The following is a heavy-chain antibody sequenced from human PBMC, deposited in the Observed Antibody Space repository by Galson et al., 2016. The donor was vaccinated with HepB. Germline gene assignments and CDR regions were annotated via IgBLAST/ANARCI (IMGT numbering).Heavy chain of an antibody. CDR1: GGSFSGYS. CDR3: ARGRNYYDSSGYTHRGFDP. D-gene: IGHD3-22*01. V-gene: IGHV4-34*01. Sequence: SETLSLTCAVFGGSFSGYSWSWIRQPPGKGLEWIGEISHSGSPIYNPSLTSRVTISADTSKNQFSLRLSSVTAADTAVYYCARGRNYYDSSGYTHRGFDPWGQGALVTVSS. CDR2: ISHSGSP. J-gene: IGHJ5*02.